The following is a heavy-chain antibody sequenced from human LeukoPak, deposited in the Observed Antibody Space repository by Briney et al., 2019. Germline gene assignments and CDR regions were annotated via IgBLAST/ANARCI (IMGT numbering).Heavy chain of an antibody. D-gene: IGHD4-17*01. CDR1: GYTFTGSY. CDR3: ARGLTTVTFDC. Sequence: ASVKVSRKAPGYTFTGSYLHWVRPAPGQGLEWMGWINPNSGATNVAGQFHGSVTMTRDTSISTAYMELSRLRSDDTAVYHCARGLTTVTFDCWGQGTLVTVSS. CDR2: INPNSGAT. J-gene: IGHJ4*02. V-gene: IGHV1-2*02.